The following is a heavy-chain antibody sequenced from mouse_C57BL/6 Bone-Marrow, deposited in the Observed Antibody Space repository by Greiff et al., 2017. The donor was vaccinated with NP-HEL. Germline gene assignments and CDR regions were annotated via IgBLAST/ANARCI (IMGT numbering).Heavy chain of an antibody. CDR2: IHPNSGST. Sequence: QVQLQQPGAELVKPGASVKLSCKASGYTFTSYWMHWVKQRPGQGLEWIGMIHPNSGSTNYNEKFKSKATLTVDKSSSTAYMQLSSLTSEDSAVYYCARGRHYYGSSYWNFDVWGTGTTVTVSS. CDR3: ARGRHYYGSSYWNFDV. J-gene: IGHJ1*03. CDR1: GYTFTSYW. V-gene: IGHV1-64*01. D-gene: IGHD1-1*01.